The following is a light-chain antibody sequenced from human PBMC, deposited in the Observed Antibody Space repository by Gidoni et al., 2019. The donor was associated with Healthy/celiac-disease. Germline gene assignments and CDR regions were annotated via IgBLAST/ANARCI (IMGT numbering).Light chain of an antibody. J-gene: IGKJ2*01. CDR3: QQYNSYSRVYT. CDR2: KAA. CDR1: QSISSW. V-gene: IGKV1-5*03. Sequence: DSQMTQSPSTLSASVGDRVAITCRASQSISSWLDWYQQKPGKAPKLLIYKAASLESGVPSRFSGSGSGTEFTLTISSLQPDDVATDYCQQYNSYSRVYTFGQGTKLEIK.